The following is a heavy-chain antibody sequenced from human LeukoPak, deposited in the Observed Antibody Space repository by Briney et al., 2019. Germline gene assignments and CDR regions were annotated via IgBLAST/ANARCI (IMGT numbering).Heavy chain of an antibody. CDR3: AGLVGATAYLDY. D-gene: IGHD1-26*01. CDR2: ISSSSSYI. V-gene: IGHV3-21*01. CDR1: GFTFSSYS. J-gene: IGHJ4*02. Sequence: GGSLRLSCAASGFTFSSYSMNWVRQAPGKGLEWVSSISSSSSYIYYADSVKGRFTISRDNAKNSLYLQMNSLRAEDTAVYYCAGLVGATAYLDYWGQGTLVTVSS.